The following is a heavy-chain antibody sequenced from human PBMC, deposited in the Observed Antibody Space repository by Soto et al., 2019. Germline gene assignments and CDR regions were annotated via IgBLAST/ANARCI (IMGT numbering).Heavy chain of an antibody. Sequence: EVQLVESGGGLVQPGRSLRLSCAASGFTFGEYAMHWVRHVPGKGLEWVSGINWNSGSIGYADSVKGRFAISRDNAKNSLHLQMNSLRAEDTAFYYCVKDESINWYSGHFRHWGQGTLVTVSS. D-gene: IGHD6-13*01. V-gene: IGHV3-9*01. CDR2: INWNSGSI. CDR1: GFTFGEYA. CDR3: VKDESINWYSGHFRH. J-gene: IGHJ1*01.